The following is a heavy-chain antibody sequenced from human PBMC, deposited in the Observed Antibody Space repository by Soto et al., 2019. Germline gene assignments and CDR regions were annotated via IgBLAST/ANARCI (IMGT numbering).Heavy chain of an antibody. J-gene: IGHJ4*02. Sequence: SETLSLTCTVFGGSINNYYWSWIRQPPGKGLECIGYISYLGSTSYNPSLRGRVTISVDTSKNQFSLKVFSVTPADTAVYYCARGRYSNGWYADWGQGTLVTVSS. CDR2: ISYLGST. CDR1: GGSINNYY. V-gene: IGHV4-59*01. D-gene: IGHD6-19*01. CDR3: ARGRYSNGWYAD.